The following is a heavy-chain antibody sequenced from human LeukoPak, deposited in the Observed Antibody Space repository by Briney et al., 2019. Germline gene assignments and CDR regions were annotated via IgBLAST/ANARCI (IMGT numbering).Heavy chain of an antibody. V-gene: IGHV3-74*01. Sequence: PGGSLRLSCEASGFTFSSYWMHWVRQAPGRGLVWVSSMKSDGSSRSYADSVKGRFTISRDNTKNTLYLQMSSLIAADTAVYYCTRGGSYGDFWGQGTLVTVSS. J-gene: IGHJ4*02. CDR1: GFTFSSYW. CDR3: TRGGSYGDF. CDR2: MKSDGSSR. D-gene: IGHD3-16*01.